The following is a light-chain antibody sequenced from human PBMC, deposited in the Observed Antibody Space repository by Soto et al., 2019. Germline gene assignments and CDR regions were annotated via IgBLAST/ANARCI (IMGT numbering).Light chain of an antibody. V-gene: IGLV2-23*02. CDR1: SGDVGTYNY. CDR3: CSYAGSSTFPYV. J-gene: IGLJ1*01. Sequence: QSALTQPASVSGSPGQSITISCTGTSGDVGTYNYVSWYLQHPGKAPKLMIYDVSNRPSGVSNRLSGSKSGNTASLTISGLQAEDEADYYCCSYAGSSTFPYVFGTGTKVTVL. CDR2: DVS.